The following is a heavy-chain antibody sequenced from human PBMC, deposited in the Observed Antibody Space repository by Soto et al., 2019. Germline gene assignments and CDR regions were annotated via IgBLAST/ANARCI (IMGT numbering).Heavy chain of an antibody. D-gene: IGHD3-9*01. CDR2: VYDNGRP. CDR1: GGSISVYC. CDR3: ARGVGSSPPRY. J-gene: IGHJ4*02. V-gene: IGHV4-59*01. Sequence: SETLSLTCTISGGSISVYCWSWIRQSPRQGLEWIGYVYDNGRPYYSPSLKSRVTISADTSKNQISLKLTSATAADTAVYYCARGVGSSPPRYWGRGTLVTVSS.